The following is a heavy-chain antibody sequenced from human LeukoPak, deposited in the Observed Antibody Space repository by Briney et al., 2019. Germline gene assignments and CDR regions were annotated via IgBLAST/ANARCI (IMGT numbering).Heavy chain of an antibody. CDR2: SRNKAKSYTT. CDR1: GFTFSDHF. D-gene: IGHD6-19*01. J-gene: IGHJ4*02. Sequence: GGSLRLSCAVSGFTFSDHFLDWVRQAPGKGLEWVGRSRNKAKSYTTEYAASVKGRFAISRDDSKNSLYLQMNSLETEDTAVYYCVRVGSVSGSDYLDYWGQRTLVTVSS. V-gene: IGHV3-72*01. CDR3: VRVGSVSGSDYLDY.